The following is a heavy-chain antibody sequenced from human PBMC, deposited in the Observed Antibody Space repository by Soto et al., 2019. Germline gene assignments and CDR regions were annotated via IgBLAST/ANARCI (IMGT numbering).Heavy chain of an antibody. CDR3: AKSGGAPRLPIDY. V-gene: IGHV3-30*18. Sequence: QVQLVESGGGVVQPGGSLRLSCAASGFTFSNYGLHWVRQAPGKGLEWMAFISYDGTNKYYADSVKGRFTISRDSSKNTLYLQMSSLRAEDTAVYYCAKSGGAPRLPIDYWGQGTLVTVSS. J-gene: IGHJ4*02. CDR2: ISYDGTNK. D-gene: IGHD6-6*01. CDR1: GFTFSNYG.